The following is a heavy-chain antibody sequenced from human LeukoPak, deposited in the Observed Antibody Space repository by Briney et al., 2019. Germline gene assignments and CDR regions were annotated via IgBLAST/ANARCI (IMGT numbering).Heavy chain of an antibody. V-gene: IGHV3-23*01. D-gene: IGHD6-19*01. CDR3: AKRTVVAGSTYYFDY. CDR2: ISGSADTT. Sequence: GGSLRLSCAASGFTFSSFAMSWVRQAPGKGLEWVSAISGSADTTYYADSVKGRFTISRDNSKNTLSLQINSLRAEDTAVYYCAKRTVVAGSTYYFDYWGQGTLVTVSS. J-gene: IGHJ4*02. CDR1: GFTFSSFA.